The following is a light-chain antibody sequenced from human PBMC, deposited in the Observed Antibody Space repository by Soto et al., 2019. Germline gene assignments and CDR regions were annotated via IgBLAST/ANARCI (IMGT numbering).Light chain of an antibody. V-gene: IGLV1-40*01. CDR2: GNS. Sequence: QSVLTQPPSVSGAPGQRVTISCTGRSSNIGAGYDVHWYQQLPGTAPKVLIYGNSNRPSGVPDRFSGSKSGTSASLAITGLQAEDEADYYCQSSDSSLSGYVFGTGTKLTVL. CDR1: SSNIGAGYD. CDR3: QSSDSSLSGYV. J-gene: IGLJ1*01.